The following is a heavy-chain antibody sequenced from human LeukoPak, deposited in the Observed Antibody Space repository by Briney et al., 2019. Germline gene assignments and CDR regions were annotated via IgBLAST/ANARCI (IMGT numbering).Heavy chain of an antibody. D-gene: IGHD3-22*01. CDR3: ASPGSGYYYAAD. CDR2: ISYPART. Sequence: SETLSLTCTVSGGSLTSTSSFWGSIRQSPGKGLEWIGSISYPARTYYNPSLKTRITMSLDASKNQFSLRLDSVTAADTALYFCASPGSGYYYAADWGQGTLVTVSS. V-gene: IGHV4-39*01. J-gene: IGHJ4*02. CDR1: GGSLTSTSSF.